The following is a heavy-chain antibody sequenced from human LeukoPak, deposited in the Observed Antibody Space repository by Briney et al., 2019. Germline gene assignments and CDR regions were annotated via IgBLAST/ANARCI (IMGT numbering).Heavy chain of an antibody. CDR2: INPSGGST. V-gene: IGHV1-46*01. CDR3: ARAFWNVYGDYAGIDY. CDR1: GYTFTSYY. J-gene: IGHJ4*02. D-gene: IGHD4-17*01. Sequence: ASVKVSCKASGYTFTSYYMHWVRQAPGQGLEWMGIINPSGGSTSYAQRFQGRVTMTRDTSTSTAYMELRSLRSDDTAVYYCARAFWNVYGDYAGIDYWGQGTLVTVSS.